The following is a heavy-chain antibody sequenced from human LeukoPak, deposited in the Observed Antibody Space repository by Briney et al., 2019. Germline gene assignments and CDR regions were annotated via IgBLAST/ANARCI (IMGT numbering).Heavy chain of an antibody. CDR2: ISAYNGNT. V-gene: IGHV1-18*01. Sequence: GASVKVSCKASGYTFTSYGISWVRQAPGQGLEWMGWISAYNGNTNYAQKLQGRVTMTTDTSTSTAYMELRSLRSDDTAVYYCARDWNYYDSSDVFDIWGQGTLVTVSS. CDR3: ARDWNYYDSSDVFDI. D-gene: IGHD3-22*01. CDR1: GYTFTSYG. J-gene: IGHJ3*02.